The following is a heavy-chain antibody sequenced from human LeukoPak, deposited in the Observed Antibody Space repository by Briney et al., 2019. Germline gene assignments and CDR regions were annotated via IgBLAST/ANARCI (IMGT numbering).Heavy chain of an antibody. Sequence: ASVKVSCKASGYTCTNYGISWVRQAPGQGLEWMGWSSAYNSRTNYAQKFQGRVTMTTDTSTSTAYMELRSLTSDDTAMYCCARGLLTFGGVIGGPQALEYFQHWGQGTLVTVSS. CDR2: SSAYNSRT. CDR1: GYTCTNYG. D-gene: IGHD3-16*02. J-gene: IGHJ1*01. V-gene: IGHV1-18*01. CDR3: ARGLLTFGGVIGGPQALEYFQH.